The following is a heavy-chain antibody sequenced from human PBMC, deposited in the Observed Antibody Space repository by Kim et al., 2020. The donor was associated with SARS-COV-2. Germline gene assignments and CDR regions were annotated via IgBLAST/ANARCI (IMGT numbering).Heavy chain of an antibody. CDR1: RFNFDSYA. Sequence: GGSLRLSCAASRFNFDSYAMAWVRQAPGKGLEWVSFISGSGVGSTYYADSVKGRFTISRDNSKNMLYLQMNSLRAEDTAIYYCAKHSWSISGPMDAWGKGTTVTVSS. CDR3: AKHSWSISGPMDA. CDR2: ISGSGVGST. V-gene: IGHV3-23*01. D-gene: IGHD3-3*02. J-gene: IGHJ6*04.